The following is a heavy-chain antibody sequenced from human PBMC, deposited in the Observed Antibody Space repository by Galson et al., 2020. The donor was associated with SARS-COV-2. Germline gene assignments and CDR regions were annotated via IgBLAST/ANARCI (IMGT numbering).Heavy chain of an antibody. V-gene: IGHV3-9*01. Sequence: GGSLRLSCAASGFTFDDYAMHWVRQAPGKGLEWVSGISWNSGSIGYAASVKGRFTISRDNAKNSLYLQMNSLRAEDTALYYCAKLVGLWFGELQAVDYWGQGTLVTVSS. CDR2: ISWNSGSI. CDR1: GFTFDDYA. D-gene: IGHD3-10*01. CDR3: AKLVGLWFGELQAVDY. J-gene: IGHJ4*02.